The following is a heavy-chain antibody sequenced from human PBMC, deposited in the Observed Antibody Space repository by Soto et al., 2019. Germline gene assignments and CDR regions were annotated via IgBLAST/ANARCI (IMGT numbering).Heavy chain of an antibody. CDR1: GYTFTGYY. Sequence: GASVKVSCKASGYTFTGYYMRWVRQAPGQGLEWMGWINPNSGGTNYAQKFQGWVTMTRDTSISTAYMELSRLRSDDTAVYYCARGDTAMVTSDAFDIWGQGTMVTVSS. D-gene: IGHD5-18*01. V-gene: IGHV1-2*04. CDR2: INPNSGGT. J-gene: IGHJ3*02. CDR3: ARGDTAMVTSDAFDI.